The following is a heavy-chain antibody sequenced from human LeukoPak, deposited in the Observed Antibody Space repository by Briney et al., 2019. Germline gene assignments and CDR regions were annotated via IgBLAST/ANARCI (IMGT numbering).Heavy chain of an antibody. D-gene: IGHD2-2*02. CDR1: GGSISSGGYY. Sequence: SQILSLTCTVSGGSISSGGYYWRWIRQHPGKGLEWIGYIYYSGSTYYNPSLKSRVTISVDTSKNQFSLKLSSVTAADTAVYYCARGNVVSAAIPVFWFDPWGQGTLVTVSS. CDR2: IYYSGST. V-gene: IGHV4-31*03. J-gene: IGHJ5*02. CDR3: ARGNVVSAAIPVFWFDP.